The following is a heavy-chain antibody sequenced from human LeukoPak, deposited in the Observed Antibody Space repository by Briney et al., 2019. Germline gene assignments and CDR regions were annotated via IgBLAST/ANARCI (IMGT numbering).Heavy chain of an antibody. CDR2: ISSSSSYI. Sequence: GGSLRLSCAASGFTFSSYSMNWVRQAPGKGLEWVSSISSSSSYIYYADSVKGRFTISRDNAKNSLYLQMNSLRAEDTAVYYCARVDCSGGSCSYYYYYGMDVWGQGTTVTVSS. D-gene: IGHD2-15*01. J-gene: IGHJ6*02. V-gene: IGHV3-21*01. CDR1: GFTFSSYS. CDR3: ARVDCSGGSCSYYYYYGMDV.